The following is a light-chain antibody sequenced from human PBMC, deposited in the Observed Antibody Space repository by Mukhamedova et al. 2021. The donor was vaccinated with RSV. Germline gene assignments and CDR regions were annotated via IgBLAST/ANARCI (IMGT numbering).Light chain of an antibody. V-gene: IGLV1-47*01. J-gene: IGLJ3*02. Sequence: RVTISCSGSSSNIGDNSLYWWQQLPGTAPKLLIYRNNERPSGVPDRFSGSKSGTSGFLAISGLRSEDEADYYCAAWDDSVSGWVFG. CDR3: AAWDDSVSGWV. CDR1: SSNIGDNS. CDR2: RNN.